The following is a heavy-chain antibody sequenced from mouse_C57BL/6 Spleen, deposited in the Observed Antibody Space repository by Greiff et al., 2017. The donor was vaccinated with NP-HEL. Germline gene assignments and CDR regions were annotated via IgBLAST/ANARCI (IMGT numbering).Heavy chain of an antibody. CDR3: ARSPYYSNYGGFDY. J-gene: IGHJ2*01. CDR1: GYTFTSYW. CDR2: IDPSDSYT. V-gene: IGHV1-69*01. Sequence: QVQLQQPGAELVMPGASVKLSCKASGYTFTSYWMHWVKQRPGQGLEWIGEIDPSDSYTNYNQKFKGKSTLTVDKSSSTAYMQLSSLTSEDSAVYYCARSPYYSNYGGFDYWGQGTTLTVSS. D-gene: IGHD2-5*01.